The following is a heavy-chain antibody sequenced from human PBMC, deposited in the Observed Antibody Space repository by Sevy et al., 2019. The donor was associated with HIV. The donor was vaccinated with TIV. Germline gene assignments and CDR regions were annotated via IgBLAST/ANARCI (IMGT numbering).Heavy chain of an antibody. CDR1: GFTFSDYY. D-gene: IGHD3-10*01. CDR3: ARERGSGSSSDAFDI. V-gene: IGHV3-11*01. J-gene: IGHJ3*02. CDR2: ISSSGSTI. Sequence: GGSLLSCAASGFTFSDYYMSWIRQAPGKGLEWVSYISSSGSTIYYADSVKGRFTISRDNAKNSLYLQMNSLRAEDTAVYYCARERGSGSSSDAFDIWGQGTMVTVSS.